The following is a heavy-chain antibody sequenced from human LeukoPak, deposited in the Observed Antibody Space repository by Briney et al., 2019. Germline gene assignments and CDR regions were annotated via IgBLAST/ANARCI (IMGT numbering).Heavy chain of an antibody. V-gene: IGHV3-21*01. CDR2: ISGSNSYI. CDR1: GFTFSSYT. Sequence: GGSLRLSCAASGFTFSSYTMHWIRQAPGKGLEWVSSISGSNSYIFYADSVKGRFTVSRDNAKDSLYLQMNSLRAEDTAVYHCARALTTLTYKGYWGQGTLVTVSS. D-gene: IGHD1-1*01. CDR3: ARALTTLTYKGY. J-gene: IGHJ4*02.